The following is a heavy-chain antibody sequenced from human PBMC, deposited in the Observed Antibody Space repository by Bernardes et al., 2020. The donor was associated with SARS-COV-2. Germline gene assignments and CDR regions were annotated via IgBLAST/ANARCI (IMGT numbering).Heavy chain of an antibody. CDR2: ISWNSGSI. CDR1: GFTFNDYA. CDR3: AKEDYDSSGYYPYYGMDV. D-gene: IGHD3-22*01. J-gene: IGHJ6*02. V-gene: IGHV3-9*01. Sequence: GGSLRLSCAASGFTFNDYAMHWVRQAPGKGLEWVSGISWNSGSIGYADSVKGRFTISRDNAKNSLYLQMNSLRAEDTALYYCAKEDYDSSGYYPYYGMDVWGQGTPVTVSS.